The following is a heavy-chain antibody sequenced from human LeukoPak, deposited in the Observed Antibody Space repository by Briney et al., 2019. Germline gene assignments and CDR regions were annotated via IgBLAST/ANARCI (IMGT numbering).Heavy chain of an antibody. CDR3: AREHSSGYYTHYGMDV. CDR1: GDSVSSNSAA. D-gene: IGHD3-22*01. CDR2: TYYRSKWYN. V-gene: IGHV6-1*01. Sequence: SQTLSLTCAISGDSVSSNSAAWNWIRQSPSRGLEWLGRTYYRSKWYNDYAVSVNSRITINPDTSKNQFSLQLNSVPPENTAVYYCAREHSSGYYTHYGMDVWGQGTTVTVSS. J-gene: IGHJ6*02.